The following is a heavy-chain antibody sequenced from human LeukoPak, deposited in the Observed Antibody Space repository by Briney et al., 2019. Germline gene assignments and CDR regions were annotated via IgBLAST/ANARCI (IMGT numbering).Heavy chain of an antibody. J-gene: IGHJ4*02. D-gene: IGHD3-22*01. CDR1: GFTFSSSG. CDR3: TRAICCYYDSSLIEW. Sequence: PGGSLRLSCAASGFTFSSSGMHWVRQAPGKGLEWVAFIRYDGSNKYYADSVKGRFTISRDNSKNTLYLQMNSLRAEDTAVYYCTRAICCYYDSSLIEWWGQGTLVTVSS. CDR2: IRYDGSNK. V-gene: IGHV3-30*02.